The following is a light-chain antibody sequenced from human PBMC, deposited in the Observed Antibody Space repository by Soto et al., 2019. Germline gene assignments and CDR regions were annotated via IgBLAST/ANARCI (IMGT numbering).Light chain of an antibody. Sequence: IVLTQSPATLSVSPGEGAILSCGASQNVFSNLAWYQQKPGQAPRLLIYGASTRATGVPARFSGSGSGTEFTLTISSLQSEDVAVYWCQQYNNWPLTFGPGTRLEIK. V-gene: IGKV3D-15*01. J-gene: IGKJ5*01. CDR3: QQYNNWPLT. CDR2: GAS. CDR1: QNVFSN.